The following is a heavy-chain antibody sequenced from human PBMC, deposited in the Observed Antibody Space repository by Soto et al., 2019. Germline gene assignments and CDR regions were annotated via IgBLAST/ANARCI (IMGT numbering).Heavy chain of an antibody. V-gene: IGHV4-30-2*01. CDR1: GGSISSGGYS. J-gene: IGHJ4*02. D-gene: IGHD3-9*01. CDR2: IYHSGST. CDR3: ARLTGYYSVDY. Sequence: PSEPLSLTCAVSGGSISSGGYSWSWIRQPPGKGLEWIGYIYHSGSTYYNPSLKSRVTISVDRSKNQFSLKLSSVTAADTAVYYCARLTGYYSVDYWGQGTLVTVSS.